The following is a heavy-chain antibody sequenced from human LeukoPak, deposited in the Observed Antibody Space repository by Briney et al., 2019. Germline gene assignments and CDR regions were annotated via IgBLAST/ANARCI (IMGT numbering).Heavy chain of an antibody. J-gene: IGHJ4*02. CDR3: ARGGDSGYHPIDY. CDR1: GGSISSGGYY. V-gene: IGHV4-31*03. CDR2: IYYSGST. D-gene: IGHD5-12*01. Sequence: SETLSLTCTVSGGSISSGGYYWSWIRQHPGKGLEWIGYIYYSGSTYYNPSLKSRVTISVDTSKNQFSLKLSSVTAADTAVYHCARGGDSGYHPIDYWGQGTLVTVSS.